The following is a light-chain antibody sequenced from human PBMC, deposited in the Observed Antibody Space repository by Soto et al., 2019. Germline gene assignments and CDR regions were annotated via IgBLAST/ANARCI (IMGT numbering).Light chain of an antibody. V-gene: IGKV1-39*01. J-gene: IGKJ4*01. CDR3: QQSYSDPPT. CDR2: AAS. CDR1: QTISTN. Sequence: DIQMTQSPSSLSAAVGDIVTVTCRASQTISTNLNWYQQKPGKAPNLLISAASSLQSGVPSRFSGSGSGTEFTLTINTLQPEDFATYYCQQSYSDPPTFGGGTKVEI.